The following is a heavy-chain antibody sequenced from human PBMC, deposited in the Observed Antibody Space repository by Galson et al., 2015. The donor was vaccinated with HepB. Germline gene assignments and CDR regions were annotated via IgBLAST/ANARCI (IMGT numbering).Heavy chain of an antibody. CDR2: INPNSGGT. CDR3: ASSMVDTYYYDSSGYYPVDFDY. V-gene: IGHV1-2*02. D-gene: IGHD3-22*01. CDR1: GYTFTGYY. Sequence: GYTFTGYYMHWVRQAPGQGLEWMGWINPNSGGTNYAQKFQGRVTMTRDTSISTAYMELSRLRSDDTAVYYCASSMVDTYYYDSSGYYPVDFDYWGQGTLVTVSS. J-gene: IGHJ4*02.